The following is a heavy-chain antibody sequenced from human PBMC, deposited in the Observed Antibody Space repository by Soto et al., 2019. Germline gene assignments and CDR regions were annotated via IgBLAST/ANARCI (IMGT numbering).Heavy chain of an antibody. Sequence: LSLTCTVSGGSISSGGYYWSWIRQHPGKGLEWIGYIYYSGSTYYNPSLKSRVTISVDTSKNQFSLKLSSVTAADTAVYYCARSTAFYDSSGYSGRNFDYWGQGTLVTVSS. J-gene: IGHJ4*02. D-gene: IGHD3-22*01. CDR3: ARSTAFYDSSGYSGRNFDY. CDR1: GGSISSGGYY. CDR2: IYYSGST. V-gene: IGHV4-31*03.